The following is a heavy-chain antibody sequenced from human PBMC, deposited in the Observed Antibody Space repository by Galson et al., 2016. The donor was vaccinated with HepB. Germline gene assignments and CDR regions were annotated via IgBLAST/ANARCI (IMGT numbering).Heavy chain of an antibody. J-gene: IGHJ6*02. CDR2: VSGCGSST. CDR3: AKDGLMVNADYYYGVDV. D-gene: IGHD5-18*01. V-gene: IGHV3-23*01. CDR1: GFTFSTYA. Sequence: SLRLSCAASGFTFSTYAMSWVRQGPGKGLEWVSGVSGCGSSTDYADSVKGRFTISRDNSKNTLYLQMNSLRAEDTAVYYCAKDGLMVNADYYYGVDVWGQGTTVTVSS.